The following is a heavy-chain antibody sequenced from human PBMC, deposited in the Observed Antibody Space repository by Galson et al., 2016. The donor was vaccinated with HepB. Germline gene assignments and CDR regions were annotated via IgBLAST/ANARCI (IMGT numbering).Heavy chain of an antibody. V-gene: IGHV3-49*03. CDR2: ARAKYYGGTT. CDR3: TLNHAFDI. CDR1: GFTFRDYV. Sequence: SLRLSCAASGFTFRDYVISWFRQAPGKGLEWVGFARAKYYGGTTECAASLQGRFSISRDDSKSIAYLQMNSLKTEDTAVYYCTLNHAFDIWGQGTMVTVSP. J-gene: IGHJ3*02.